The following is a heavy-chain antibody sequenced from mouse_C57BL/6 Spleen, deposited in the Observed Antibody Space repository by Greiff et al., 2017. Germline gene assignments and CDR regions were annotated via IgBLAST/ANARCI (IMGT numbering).Heavy chain of an antibody. CDR3: TRVGEKRYDYESFAY. Sequence: EVKLVESGEGLVKPGGSLKLSCAASGFTFSSYAMSWVRQTPEKRLEWVAYISSGGDYIYYADTVKGRFTISRDNARNTLYLQMSSLKSEDTAMYYCTRVGEKRYDYESFAYWGQGTTLTVSS. CDR2: ISSGGDYI. V-gene: IGHV5-9-1*02. D-gene: IGHD2-4*01. CDR1: GFTFSSYA. J-gene: IGHJ2*01.